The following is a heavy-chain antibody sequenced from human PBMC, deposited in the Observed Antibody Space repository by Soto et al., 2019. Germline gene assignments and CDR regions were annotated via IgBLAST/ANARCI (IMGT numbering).Heavy chain of an antibody. CDR3: ARSSREPESYYFDD. CDR1: GGSISIYY. Sequence: SETLSLTCTVSGGSISIYYWSWIRQPPGKGLEWIGYIYYSESTSYNPSLESRVAISVDTSRNQFSLKLSSVTAADTAVYYCARSSREPESYYFDDWGQGTLVTVS. V-gene: IGHV4-59*01. D-gene: IGHD1-26*01. CDR2: IYYSEST. J-gene: IGHJ4*02.